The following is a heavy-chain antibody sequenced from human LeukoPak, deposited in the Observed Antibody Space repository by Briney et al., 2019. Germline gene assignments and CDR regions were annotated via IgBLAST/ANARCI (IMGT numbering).Heavy chain of an antibody. J-gene: IGHJ4*02. Sequence: GGSLRLSCASSGFTFSSYAMHWVRQAPGKGLEYVSAISSNGGSTYYANSVKGRFTISRDNSKNTLYLQMGSLRAEDMAVYYCARAEAVAEFFVYWGQGTLVTVSS. CDR1: GFTFSSYA. CDR3: ARAEAVAEFFVY. D-gene: IGHD6-19*01. V-gene: IGHV3-64*01. CDR2: ISSNGGST.